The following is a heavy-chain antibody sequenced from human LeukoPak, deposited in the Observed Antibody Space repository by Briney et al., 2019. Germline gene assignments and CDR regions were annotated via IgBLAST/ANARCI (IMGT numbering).Heavy chain of an antibody. CDR1: GFTFSSYA. CDR2: IKQDGSEK. CDR3: ASGFGAASDY. Sequence: GGSLRLSCAASGFTFSSYAMSWVRQAPGKGLEWVANIKQDGSEKYYVDSVKGRFTISRDNAKNSLYLQMNSLRAEDTAVYYCASGFGAASDYWGQGTLVTVSS. D-gene: IGHD3-16*01. J-gene: IGHJ4*02. V-gene: IGHV3-7*01.